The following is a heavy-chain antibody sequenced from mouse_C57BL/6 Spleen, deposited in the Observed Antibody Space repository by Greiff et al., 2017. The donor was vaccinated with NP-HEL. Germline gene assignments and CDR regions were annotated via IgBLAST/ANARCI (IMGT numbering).Heavy chain of an antibody. V-gene: IGHV1-26*01. CDR1: GYTFTDYY. J-gene: IGHJ2*01. D-gene: IGHD2-3*01. CDR3: ARSGLLPRYVDY. CDR2: INPNNGGT. Sequence: EVQLQQSGPELVKPGASVKISCKASGYTFTDYYMNWVKQSHGKSLEWIGDINPNNGGTSYNQKFKGKATLTVDKSSSTAYMELRSLTSEDSAVYYCARSGLLPRYVDYWGQGTTLTVSS.